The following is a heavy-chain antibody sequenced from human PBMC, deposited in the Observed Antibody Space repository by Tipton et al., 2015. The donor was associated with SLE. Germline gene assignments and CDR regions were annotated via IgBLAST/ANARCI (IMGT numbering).Heavy chain of an antibody. D-gene: IGHD7-27*01. CDR3: AGLTGGPYYFDY. CDR2: IYYGVNT. V-gene: IGHV4-59*08. Sequence: TLSLTCTVSTASISGYYWTWIRQPPGKGLEWIGYIYYGVNTNYNPSLRSRVTISIDPSRKQFSLELSSVTAADTAVYYCAGLTGGPYYFDYWGQGTLVTVSS. CDR1: TASISGYY. J-gene: IGHJ4*02.